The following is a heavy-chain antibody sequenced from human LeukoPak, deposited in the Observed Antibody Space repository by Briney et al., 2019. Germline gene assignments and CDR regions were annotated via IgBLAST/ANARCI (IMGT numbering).Heavy chain of an antibody. D-gene: IGHD6-13*01. CDR1: GISITTYY. CDR3: ARGYSSWYNY. J-gene: IGHJ4*02. V-gene: IGHV4-59*01. CDR2: VHHTGSA. Sequence: PSETLTLTCTVSGISITTYYWSWIRQSPGEGLEWIGYVHHTGSADYNPSLRSRATISLDTSKNQFSLKLSSVTAADTAVYYCARGYSSWYNYWGQGTLVTVSS.